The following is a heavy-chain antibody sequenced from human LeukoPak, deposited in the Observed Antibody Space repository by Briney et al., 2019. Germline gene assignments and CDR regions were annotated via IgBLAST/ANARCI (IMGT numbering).Heavy chain of an antibody. CDR1: GGSFTDYY. CDR2: IHHRAGA. J-gene: IGHJ6*02. V-gene: IGHV4-34*01. D-gene: IGHD2-21*02. Sequence: SETLSLTCAVYGGSFTDYYWSWIRHLPGKGLEWIGEIHHRAGANYNPSLWGRVTISADTSKNQFSLHLTSVSAADTATFYCARGPVRDDGLTGISYYFGLDVWGHGTTVTVFS. CDR3: ARGPVRDDGLTGISYYFGLDV.